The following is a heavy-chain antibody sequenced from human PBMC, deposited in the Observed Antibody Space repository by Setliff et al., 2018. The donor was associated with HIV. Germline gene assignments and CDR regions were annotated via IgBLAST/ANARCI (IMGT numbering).Heavy chain of an antibody. CDR3: ARGYYDSRGYYYPFDY. Sequence: GGSLRLSCDVSGFTFSSYSMNWVRQAPGKGLEWVSYISNTGTTMYYADSVEGRFTISRDNAKNSLYLQMNSLRAEDTAVYYCARGYYDSRGYYYPFDYWGQGTLVTVSS. D-gene: IGHD3-22*01. J-gene: IGHJ4*02. CDR1: GFTFSSYS. V-gene: IGHV3-48*01. CDR2: ISNTGTTM.